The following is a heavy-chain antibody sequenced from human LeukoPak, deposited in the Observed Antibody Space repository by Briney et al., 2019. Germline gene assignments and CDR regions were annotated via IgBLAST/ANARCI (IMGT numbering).Heavy chain of an antibody. CDR1: GFTFSSYN. CDR3: ARDGGFFYGMDV. V-gene: IGHV3-21*01. Sequence: PGGSLRLSCAASGFTFSSYNMNWVRQAPGKGLEWVSCISGGRTYIYYADSVKGRFTISRDNAKNSLYLEMNSLRVEDTAVYYCARDGGFFYGMDVWGQGTTVTVSS. D-gene: IGHD3-16*01. J-gene: IGHJ6*02. CDR2: ISGGRTYI.